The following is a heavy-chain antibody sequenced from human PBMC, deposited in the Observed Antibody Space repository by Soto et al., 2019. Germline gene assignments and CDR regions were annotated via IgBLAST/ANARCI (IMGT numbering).Heavy chain of an antibody. J-gene: IGHJ4*02. CDR2: ISYDGSNK. D-gene: IGHD5-18*01. CDR3: AKLPGTQLRDLDY. Sequence: QVQLVESGGGVVQPGRSLRLSCAASGFIFSSYGMHWVRQAPGKGLEWVAVISYDGSNKYYADSVKGRFTISRDNSKNTLYLQMNSLRAEDTAVYYCAKLPGTQLRDLDYWGQGTLVTVSS. CDR1: GFIFSSYG. V-gene: IGHV3-30*18.